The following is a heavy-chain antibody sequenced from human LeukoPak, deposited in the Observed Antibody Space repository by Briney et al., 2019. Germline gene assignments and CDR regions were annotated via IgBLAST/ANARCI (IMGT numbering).Heavy chain of an antibody. CDR1: GGSISSSSYY. Sequence: PSETLSLTCTVSGGSISSSSYYWGWIRQPPGKGLEWIGSIYYSGSTYYNPSLKSRVTISVDTSKNQFSLKLSSVTAADTAVYYCARQSIENYVRIVGATLAWFDPWGQGTLVTVSS. J-gene: IGHJ5*02. D-gene: IGHD1-26*01. CDR2: IYYSGST. V-gene: IGHV4-39*01. CDR3: ARQSIENYVRIVGATLAWFDP.